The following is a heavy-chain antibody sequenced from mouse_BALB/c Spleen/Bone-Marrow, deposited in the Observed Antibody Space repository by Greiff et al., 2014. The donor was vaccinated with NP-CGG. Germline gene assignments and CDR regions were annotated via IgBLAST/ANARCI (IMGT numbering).Heavy chain of an antibody. V-gene: IGHV2-6-5*01. CDR2: IWGGGIT. CDR1: GFSLTDYG. CDR3: AKHDTTVVLGY. Sequence: QVQLQQSGPGLVAPSQSLSITCTVSGFSLTDYGVSWIRQPPGKGLEWLGVIWGGGITYYNSTLKSRLSISKDNSKSQVFLKMNSLQTDDTAMYYCAKHDTTVVLGYWGQGTTLTVSS. J-gene: IGHJ2*01. D-gene: IGHD1-1*01.